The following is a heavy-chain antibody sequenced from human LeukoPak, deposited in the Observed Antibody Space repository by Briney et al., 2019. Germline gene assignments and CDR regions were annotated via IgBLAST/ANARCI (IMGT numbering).Heavy chain of an antibody. J-gene: IGHJ5*02. Sequence: ASVKVSCKASGYTFTIYDINWVRQAPGQGLEWMGWINPNSGGTNYAQKFQGRVTMTRDTSISTAYMELSRLRPDDTAVYYCASWATTGRFDPWGQGTLVTVSS. CDR2: INPNSGGT. V-gene: IGHV1-2*02. CDR1: GYTFTIYD. D-gene: IGHD5-12*01. CDR3: ASWATTGRFDP.